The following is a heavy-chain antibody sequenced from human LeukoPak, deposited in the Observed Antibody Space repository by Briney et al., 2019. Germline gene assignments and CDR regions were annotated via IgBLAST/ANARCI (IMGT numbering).Heavy chain of an antibody. Sequence: GGSLRLSCAASGFTFSSYAMHWVRQAPGKGLEWVSSISGSGVSTYYADSVKGRFTVSRDNSKNTLYLQMNSLRAEDTAVYYCAKGEYSSGWRSWLDPWGQGTLVTVSS. J-gene: IGHJ5*02. CDR3: AKGEYSSGWRSWLDP. CDR1: GFTFSSYA. D-gene: IGHD6-19*01. V-gene: IGHV3-23*01. CDR2: ISGSGVST.